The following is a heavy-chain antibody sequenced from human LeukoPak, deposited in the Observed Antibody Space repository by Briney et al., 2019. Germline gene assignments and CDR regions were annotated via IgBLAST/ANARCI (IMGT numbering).Heavy chain of an antibody. CDR2: VSGDGQRT. Sequence: GGSLRLSCAGSGFTFNNYAMNWVRQAPGKGLQWVAAVSGDGQRTFYADSVKGRFTIFRDNSMNTLSLQMNSLRADDTALYYCAKEQDNLLILSHFDAWGQGILVTVSA. CDR1: GFTFNNYA. D-gene: IGHD1-14*01. J-gene: IGHJ4*02. V-gene: IGHV3-23*01. CDR3: AKEQDNLLILSHFDA.